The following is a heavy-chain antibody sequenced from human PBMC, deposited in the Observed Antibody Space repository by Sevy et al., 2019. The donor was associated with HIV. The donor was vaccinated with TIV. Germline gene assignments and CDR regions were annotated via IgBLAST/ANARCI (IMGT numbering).Heavy chain of an antibody. CDR2: VHHGGST. CDR1: GYSINRNTY. Sequence: SETLSLTCTVSGYSINRNTYWGWIRQPPGKGLEWLGSVHHGGSTYYNPSLKGRVTISTDTSKNQFSLKLNSVTAADAAVHFCARDSSNYYDSGSHYKTNVAGSAWFDPWGQGTLVTVSS. CDR3: ARDSSNYYDSGSHYKTNVAGSAWFDP. J-gene: IGHJ5*02. D-gene: IGHD3-10*01. V-gene: IGHV4-38-2*02.